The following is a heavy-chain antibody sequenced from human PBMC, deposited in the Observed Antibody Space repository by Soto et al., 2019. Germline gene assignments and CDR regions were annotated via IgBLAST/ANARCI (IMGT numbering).Heavy chain of an antibody. J-gene: IGHJ5*02. D-gene: IGHD6-19*01. CDR2: ISGTSNTK. CDR3: ARSSRQEWLVNWFDP. Sequence: QAQLVESGGGLVKPGGSLRLSCAASGFTFSDYYMAWIRQAPGKGLEWISYISGTSNTKYYAESVKGRFIISRDNAKNSLYLQMSSLRAEDTATYDCARSSRQEWLVNWFDPWGQGTLVTVSS. V-gene: IGHV3-11*01. CDR1: GFTFSDYY.